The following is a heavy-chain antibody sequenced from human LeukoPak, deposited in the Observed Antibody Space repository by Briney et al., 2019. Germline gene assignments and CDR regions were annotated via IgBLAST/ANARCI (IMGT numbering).Heavy chain of an antibody. J-gene: IGHJ4*02. Sequence: AASVKVSCKASGGTFSSYAISWVRQAPGQGLEWMGRIIPILGIANYSQKFQGRVTITADKSTSTAYMELSSLRSEDTVVYYCARDRLESRPRYYFDYWGQGTLVTVSS. D-gene: IGHD1-1*01. CDR2: IIPILGIA. V-gene: IGHV1-69*04. CDR1: GGTFSSYA. CDR3: ARDRLESRPRYYFDY.